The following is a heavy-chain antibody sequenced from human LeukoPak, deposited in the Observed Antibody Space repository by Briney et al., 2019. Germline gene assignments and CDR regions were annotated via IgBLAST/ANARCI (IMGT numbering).Heavy chain of an antibody. J-gene: IGHJ3*02. V-gene: IGHV3-23*01. D-gene: IGHD3-22*01. CDR1: GFTSSNYA. CDR3: AKGYYDSSGYTYAFDI. CDR2: ISRGTPTT. Sequence: PGGSLRLSCAASGFTSSNYAMSWVRQAAGKGLEWVSTISRGTPTTYYTDPVKGRFVISRDNSKNTVYLQMNSLRAEDTALYYCAKGYYDSSGYTYAFDIWGQGTLVTVSS.